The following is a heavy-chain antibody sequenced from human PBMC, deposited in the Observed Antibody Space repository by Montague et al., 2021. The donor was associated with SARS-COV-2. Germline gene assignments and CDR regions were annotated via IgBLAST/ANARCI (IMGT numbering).Heavy chain of an antibody. CDR3: ARVRLFYYLDY. CDR2: IFHTGRA. V-gene: IGHV4-31*03. D-gene: IGHD2/OR15-2a*01. Sequence: LSLTCTVSGTSIRSGGYYWTWIRQHPGKGLEWIGHIFHTGRAYYNPSLETRVNISVDTTNNLFSLRLSSVTAPDTATYVGARVRLFYYLDYWGQGTPVTVSS. J-gene: IGHJ4*02. CDR1: GTSIRSGGYY.